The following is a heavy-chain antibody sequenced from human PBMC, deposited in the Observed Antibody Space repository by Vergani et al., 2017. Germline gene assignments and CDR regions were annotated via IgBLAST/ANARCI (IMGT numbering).Heavy chain of an antibody. Sequence: QVQLVQSGAEVKKPGSSVKVSCKASGGTFSSYAISWVRQAPGQGLEWMGGIIPIFGTANYAQKFQGRVTITADESTSTAYMELSSLRSEDTAVYYCAXDTAYCGGDCYSEGWFDPWGQGTLVTVSS. CDR1: GGTFSSYA. CDR2: IIPIFGTA. D-gene: IGHD2-21*01. CDR3: AXDTAYCGGDCYSEGWFDP. J-gene: IGHJ5*02. V-gene: IGHV1-69*01.